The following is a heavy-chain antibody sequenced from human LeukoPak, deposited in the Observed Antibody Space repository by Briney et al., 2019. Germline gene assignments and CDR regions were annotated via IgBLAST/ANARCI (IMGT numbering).Heavy chain of an antibody. CDR2: IDDRGSEK. Sequence: GGSLRLSCATSGFTFGNYWMTWVRQAPGKRLEWVANIDDRGSEKNYADSVKGRFTNSRDNARNSMFLQMNSLRVEDTAVYFCARDIPRGARYLDSWGRGTLVTVSS. CDR1: GFTFGNYW. V-gene: IGHV3-7*01. J-gene: IGHJ5*01. D-gene: IGHD1-14*01. CDR3: ARDIPRGARYLDS.